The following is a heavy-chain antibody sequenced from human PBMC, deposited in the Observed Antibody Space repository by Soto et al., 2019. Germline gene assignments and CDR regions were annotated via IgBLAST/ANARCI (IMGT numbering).Heavy chain of an antibody. Sequence: ASVKVSCKASGYTFTSYGISWVRQAPGQGLEWMGWISAYNGNTNYAQKLQGRVTITTDTSTSTAYMELRSLRSDDTAVYYCARGPPYDFWSGFSLGWFDPWGQGPLVPVSS. CDR1: GYTFTSYG. V-gene: IGHV1-18*04. CDR2: ISAYNGNT. D-gene: IGHD3-3*01. J-gene: IGHJ5*02. CDR3: ARGPPYDFWSGFSLGWFDP.